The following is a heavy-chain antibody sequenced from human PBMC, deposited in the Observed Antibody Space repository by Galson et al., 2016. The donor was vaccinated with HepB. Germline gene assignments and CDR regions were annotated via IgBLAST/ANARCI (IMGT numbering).Heavy chain of an antibody. J-gene: IGHJ6*02. D-gene: IGHD2-2*01. V-gene: IGHV3-43*02. Sequence: SLRLSCAASGFSFDDYAIHWVRQAPGKGLEWVSLISGDGGTAYYADSVKGRFTVSRDNSKNSLYLQMNSLRTEDTALYYCAKDIAGYCTSPRCSSYGMDVWGQGTTVTVSS. CDR2: ISGDGGTA. CDR3: AKDIAGYCTSPRCSSYGMDV. CDR1: GFSFDDYA.